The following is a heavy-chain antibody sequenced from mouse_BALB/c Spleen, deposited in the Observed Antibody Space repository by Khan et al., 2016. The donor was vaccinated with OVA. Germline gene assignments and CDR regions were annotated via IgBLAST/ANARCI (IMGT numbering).Heavy chain of an antibody. D-gene: IGHD2-3*01. CDR2: IAPANGNT. CDR1: GFNIKDTY. Sequence: VRLQQSGAELVKPGASVKLSCTASGFNIKDTYLHWVKQRPEQGLEWFGRIAPANGNTQYDPKFQGKAAITSDTSSNTSYLQLNSLTSEDTAVYFCARPSYDPRDFEVWGAGTTVTVAS. V-gene: IGHV14-3*02. CDR3: ARPSYDPRDFEV. J-gene: IGHJ1*01.